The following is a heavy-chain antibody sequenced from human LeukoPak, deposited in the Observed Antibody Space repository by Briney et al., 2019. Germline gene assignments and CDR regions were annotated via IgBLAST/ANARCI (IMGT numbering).Heavy chain of an antibody. D-gene: IGHD4-17*01. CDR3: ASDQDTDYGGYGSNAFDI. V-gene: IGHV4-34*01. CDR1: GGSFSGYY. J-gene: IGHJ3*02. CDR2: INHSGST. Sequence: SETLSLTCAVYGGSFSGYYWSWIRQPPGKGLEWIGEINHSGSTNYNPSLKSRVTISVDTSKNQFSLKLSSVTAADTAVYYCASDQDTDYGGYGSNAFDIWGQGTMVTVSS.